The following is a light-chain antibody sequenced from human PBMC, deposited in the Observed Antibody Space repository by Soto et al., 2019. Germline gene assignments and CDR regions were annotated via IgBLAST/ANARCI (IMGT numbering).Light chain of an antibody. J-gene: IGKJ2*01. V-gene: IGKV3-15*01. Sequence: EIVMTQSPATLSVSPGESATLSCRASQSISSELAWYQQKPGQPPRLLIYGASTRATGVPARFTGSGSGSDFTLTISGLQSEDFAVYYCQQGHNWPLTFGQGPRLEI. CDR1: QSISSE. CDR3: QQGHNWPLT. CDR2: GAS.